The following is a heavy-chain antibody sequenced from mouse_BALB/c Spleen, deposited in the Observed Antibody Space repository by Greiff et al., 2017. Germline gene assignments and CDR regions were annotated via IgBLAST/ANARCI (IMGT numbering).Heavy chain of an antibody. CDR3: ARGPSNYAMDY. CDR2: ISSGGST. J-gene: IGHJ4*01. CDR1: GFTFSSYA. V-gene: IGHV5-6-5*01. D-gene: IGHD5-1*01. Sequence: EVNVVESGGGLVKPGGSLKLSCAASGFTFSSYAMSWVRQTPEKRLEWVASISSGGSTYYPDSVKGRFTISRDNARNILYLQMSSLRSEDTAMYYCARGPSNYAMDYWGQGTSVTVSS.